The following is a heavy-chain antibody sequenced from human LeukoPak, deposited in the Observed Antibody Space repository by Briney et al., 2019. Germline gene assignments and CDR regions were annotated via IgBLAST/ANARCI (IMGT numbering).Heavy chain of an antibody. CDR3: ARDQITMVRGVTNNFDY. V-gene: IGHV3-7*05. J-gene: IGHJ4*02. D-gene: IGHD3-10*01. CDR2: IKQDGSEK. Sequence: GGSLRLSCAASGFTFSSYAMSWVRQAPGKGLEWVANIKQDGSEKYYVDSVKGRFTISRDNAKNSLYLQMNSLRAEDTAVYYCARDQITMVRGVTNNFDYWGQGTLVTVSS. CDR1: GFTFSSYA.